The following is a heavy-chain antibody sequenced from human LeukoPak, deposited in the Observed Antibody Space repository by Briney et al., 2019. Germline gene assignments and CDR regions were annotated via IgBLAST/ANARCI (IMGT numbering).Heavy chain of an antibody. D-gene: IGHD2-2*01. CDR3: ARGVVVVPAAIFAYYYYYYMDV. CDR1: GGSFSGYY. V-gene: IGHV4-34*01. J-gene: IGHJ6*03. CDR2: INHSGST. Sequence: SETLSLTCAVYGGSFSGYYWSWIRQPPGKGLEWIGEINHSGSTNYNPSLKSRVTISVDTSKNQFSLKLSSVTAADTAVYYCARGVVVVPAAIFAYYYYYYMDVWGKGTTVTDSS.